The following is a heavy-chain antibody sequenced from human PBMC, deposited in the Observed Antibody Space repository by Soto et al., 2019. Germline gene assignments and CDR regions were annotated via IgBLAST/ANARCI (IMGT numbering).Heavy chain of an antibody. J-gene: IGHJ3*02. Sequence: SETLSLTCTVSGGSISSGGYYWSWIRHHPGKGLEWIGYIYSSGSTYYNPSLKSRVTISVAPSKNQFSLKLSSVTAADTAVYYCARVDYYDTRPHAFDIWGQGTMVTVSS. CDR2: IYSSGST. V-gene: IGHV4-31*03. CDR1: GGSISSGGYY. CDR3: ARVDYYDTRPHAFDI. D-gene: IGHD3-22*01.